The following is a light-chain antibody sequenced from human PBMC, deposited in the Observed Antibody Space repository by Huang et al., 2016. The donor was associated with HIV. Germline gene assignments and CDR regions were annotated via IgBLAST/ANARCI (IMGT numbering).Light chain of an antibody. CDR3: QQYNPWPPWT. CDR2: GAS. CDR1: QSVDNN. J-gene: IGKJ1*01. V-gene: IGKV3-15*01. Sequence: EIVMTPSPATLSVSPGERATLSCRASQSVDNNLAWYQQKVGQPPRLLVYGASTRATGIPTRFSGSGSGTEFTLTISSLQSEDFAVYYCQQYNPWPPWTFGQGTRVEIK.